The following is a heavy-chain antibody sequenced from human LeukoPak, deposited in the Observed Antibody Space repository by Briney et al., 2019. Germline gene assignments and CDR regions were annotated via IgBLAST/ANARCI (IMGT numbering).Heavy chain of an antibody. CDR3: AKAYRKRINDAFDI. CDR1: GFTFSNAW. D-gene: IGHD1-14*01. Sequence: GGSLRLSCAASGFTFSNAWMNWVRQAPGEGLEWVSYISESGTTMSYADSVKGRFTISRDNSKNTLYLQMNSLRAEDTAVYYCAKAYRKRINDAFDIWGQGTMVTVSS. J-gene: IGHJ3*02. V-gene: IGHV3-48*01. CDR2: ISESGTTM.